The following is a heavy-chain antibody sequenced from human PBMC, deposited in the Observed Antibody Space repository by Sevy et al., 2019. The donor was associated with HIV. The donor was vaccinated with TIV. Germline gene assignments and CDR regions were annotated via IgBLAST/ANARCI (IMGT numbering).Heavy chain of an antibody. CDR2: IIPMFGTA. Sequence: ASVKVSCKAFGGTFSNYAINWVRQAPGQGLEWMGGIIPMFGTANYVQKFQDIVTITADESTSTAYMELSSLRSEDTAVYYCARSISWYASFDSWGQGTLVTVSS. J-gene: IGHJ4*02. CDR1: GGTFSNYA. V-gene: IGHV1-69*13. D-gene: IGHD6-13*01. CDR3: ARSISWYASFDS.